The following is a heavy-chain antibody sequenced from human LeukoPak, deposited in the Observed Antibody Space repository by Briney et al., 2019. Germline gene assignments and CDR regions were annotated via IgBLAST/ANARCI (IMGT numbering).Heavy chain of an antibody. J-gene: IGHJ4*02. CDR2: INQDGSEE. V-gene: IGHV3-7*04. CDR1: GFTFTIYW. Sequence: GGSLRLSCTASGFTFTIYWMSWVRQAPGKGLEWVANINQDGSEENYVDSVKGRFTISRDDAKKSMYLQMNSLRAEDTAVYYCARSRGYYPPYWGQGTLVTVSS. D-gene: IGHD3-3*01. CDR3: ARSRGYYPPY.